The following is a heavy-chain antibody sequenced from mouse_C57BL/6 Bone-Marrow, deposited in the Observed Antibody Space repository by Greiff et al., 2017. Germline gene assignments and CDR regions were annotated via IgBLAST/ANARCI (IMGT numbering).Heavy chain of an antibody. J-gene: IGHJ1*03. D-gene: IGHD1-1*01. Sequence: EVMLVESGPGMVKPSQSLSLTCTVTGYSITSGYDWHWIRHFPGNKLEWMGYISYSGSTNYNPSLKSRISITHDTSKNHFFLKLNSVTTEDTATYYCARLRSYWYFDVWGTGTTVTVSS. CDR1: GYSITSGYD. CDR2: ISYSGST. CDR3: ARLRSYWYFDV. V-gene: IGHV3-1*01.